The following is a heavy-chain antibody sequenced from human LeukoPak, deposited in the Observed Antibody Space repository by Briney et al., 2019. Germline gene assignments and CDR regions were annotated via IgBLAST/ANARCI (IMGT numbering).Heavy chain of an antibody. D-gene: IGHD6-13*01. Sequence: GGSLRLSCVGSGFTFRSYAMNWLRQAPGKGLEWVSSISSNNNIYYADSVKGRVTISRDNFKNTLYLQMNSLRADDTADYYCAKDLYVSAARGLLYYWGQGTRVTVSS. V-gene: IGHV3-69-1*01. CDR3: AKDLYVSAARGLLYY. CDR1: GFTFRSYA. J-gene: IGHJ4*02. CDR2: ISSNNNI.